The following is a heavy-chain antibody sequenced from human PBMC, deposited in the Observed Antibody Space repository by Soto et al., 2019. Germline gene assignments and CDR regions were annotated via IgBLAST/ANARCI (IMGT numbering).Heavy chain of an antibody. J-gene: IGHJ4*02. CDR1: GFTFSSYA. V-gene: IGHV3-30-3*01. CDR2: ISYDGSNK. Sequence: QVQLVESGGGVVQPGRSLRLSCAASGFTFSSYAMHWVRQAPGKGLEWVAVISYDGSNKYYADSVKGRFTISRDNSKNTLYLQMNSLRAEDTAVYYCARDGCSGGSCLFDYWVQGTLVTVSS. D-gene: IGHD2-15*01. CDR3: ARDGCSGGSCLFDY.